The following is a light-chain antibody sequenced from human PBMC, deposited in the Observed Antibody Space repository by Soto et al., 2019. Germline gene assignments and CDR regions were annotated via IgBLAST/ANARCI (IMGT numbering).Light chain of an antibody. Sequence: AIQMTQSPSSLSAFVGDRVTITCRASQGIRSHLGWYQQKPGKAPKLLIYAASRLQSGVPSRFSGGGSGKDFTLTINGLQPEDFASFSCLQHYNYTWTLGQGSKVDIK. J-gene: IGKJ1*01. CDR3: LQHYNYTWT. V-gene: IGKV1-6*01. CDR2: AAS. CDR1: QGIRSH.